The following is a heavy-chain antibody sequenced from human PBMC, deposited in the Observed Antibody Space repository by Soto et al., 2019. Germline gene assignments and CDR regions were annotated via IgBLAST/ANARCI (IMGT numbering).Heavy chain of an antibody. CDR2: INTNGSNT. CDR3: AIIRDGCDSCGSDD. J-gene: IGHJ4*02. CDR1: GFPLSNHW. Sequence: GGSLRLSCVVSGFPLSNHWMHWVRQAPGKGLVWVSRINTNGSNTNYADSVKGRFTISRDNAKNTLYLQMNGLRVEDTAVYYCAIIRDGCDSCGSDDWGQGTPVTVSS. V-gene: IGHV3-74*01. D-gene: IGHD3-22*01.